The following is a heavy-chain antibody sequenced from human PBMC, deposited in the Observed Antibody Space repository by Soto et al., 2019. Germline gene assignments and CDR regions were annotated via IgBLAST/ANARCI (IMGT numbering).Heavy chain of an antibody. D-gene: IGHD3-10*01. V-gene: IGHV1-3*05. J-gene: IGHJ5*02. Sequence: QVQLVQSGAEEKKPGASVKVSCKASGYTFTGYAMHWVRQAPGQRLEWMGWINAGNGNTKYSQKFQGRVTITRDTSASTAYMELSSLRSEDTAVYYCAREVWAGPTSWFDPWGQGTLVTVSS. CDR3: AREVWAGPTSWFDP. CDR2: INAGNGNT. CDR1: GYTFTGYA.